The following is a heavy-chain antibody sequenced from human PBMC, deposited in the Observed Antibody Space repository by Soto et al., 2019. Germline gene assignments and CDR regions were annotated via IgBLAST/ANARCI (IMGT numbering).Heavy chain of an antibody. V-gene: IGHV4-59*01. D-gene: IGHD3-3*01. Sequence: SETLSLTCTVSGGSISSYYWSWIRQPPGKGLEWIGYIYYSGSTNYNPSLKSRVTISVDTSKNQFSLKLSSVTAADTAVYYCARVRLHDFWSGYGEHYIDVWGKGTTVTVSS. J-gene: IGHJ6*03. CDR3: ARVRLHDFWSGYGEHYIDV. CDR1: GGSISSYY. CDR2: IYYSGST.